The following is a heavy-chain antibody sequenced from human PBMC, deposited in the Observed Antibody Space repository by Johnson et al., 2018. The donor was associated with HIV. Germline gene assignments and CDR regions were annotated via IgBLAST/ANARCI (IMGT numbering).Heavy chain of an antibody. CDR3: ARDLDTAMVTCAFDI. CDR1: GFTFSSYA. J-gene: IGHJ3*02. D-gene: IGHD5-18*01. CDR2: ISYDGSNK. V-gene: IGHV3-30*04. Sequence: QVQLVESGGGVVQPGRSLRLSCAASGFTFSSYAMHWVRQAPGKGLEWVAVISYDGSNKYYADSVKGRFTSSRDNSKNSLYLQMSSLRVEDTAVYYCARDLDTAMVTCAFDIWGQGTMVTVSS.